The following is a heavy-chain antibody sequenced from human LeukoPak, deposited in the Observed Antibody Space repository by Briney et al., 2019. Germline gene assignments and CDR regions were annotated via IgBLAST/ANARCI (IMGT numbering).Heavy chain of an antibody. CDR3: ARERELRYDAFDI. CDR2: IYYSGST. CDR1: SGSISSYY. D-gene: IGHD1-26*01. V-gene: IGHV4-59*01. J-gene: IGHJ3*02. Sequence: PPETLSLTSTVSSGSISSYYWSWIRQPPGKGLEWIGYIYYSGSTNYNPSLKSRVTISVDTSKNQFSLKLSSVTAADTAVYYCARERELRYDAFDIWGQGTMVTVSS.